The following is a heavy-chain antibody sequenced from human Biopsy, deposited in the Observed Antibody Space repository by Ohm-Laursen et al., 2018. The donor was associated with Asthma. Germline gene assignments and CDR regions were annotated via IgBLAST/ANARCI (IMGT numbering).Heavy chain of an antibody. CDR1: GFTFSSYS. CDR2: ISSSSSTI. J-gene: IGHJ1*01. Sequence: SLRLSCAAPGFTFSSYSMNWVRQAPGKGLEWVSYISSSSSTIYYADSVKGRFTISRDNAKNSLYLQMNSLRDEDTAVYCCARTFHFWSPYHAEHYQLWGQGTLVTVSS. V-gene: IGHV3-48*02. D-gene: IGHD3-3*01. CDR3: ARTFHFWSPYHAEHYQL.